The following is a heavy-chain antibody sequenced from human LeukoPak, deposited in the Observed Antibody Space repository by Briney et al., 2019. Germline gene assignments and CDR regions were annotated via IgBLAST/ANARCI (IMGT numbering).Heavy chain of an antibody. J-gene: IGHJ4*02. CDR2: INTNTGNP. CDR3: ARDKYYYDSSGYLD. Sequence: ASVKVSCKASGYTFTSYAMNWVRQAPGQGLEWMGWINTNTGNPTYAQGLTGRFVFSLDTSVSTAYLQISSLKAEDTAVYYCARDKYYYDSSGYLDWGQGTLVTVSS. V-gene: IGHV7-4-1*02. CDR1: GYTFTSYA. D-gene: IGHD3-22*01.